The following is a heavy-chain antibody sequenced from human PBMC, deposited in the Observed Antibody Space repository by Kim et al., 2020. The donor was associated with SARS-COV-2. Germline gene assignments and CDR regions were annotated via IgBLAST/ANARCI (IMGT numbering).Heavy chain of an antibody. CDR2: INSDGSST. D-gene: IGHD3-22*01. Sequence: GGSLRLSCAASGFTFSSYWMHWVRQAPGKGLVWVSRINSDGSSTSYADSVKGRFTISRDNAKNTLYLQMNSLRAEDTAVYYCARELYYYDSSGYPDAFDIWGQGTMVTVSS. V-gene: IGHV3-74*01. CDR1: GFTFSSYW. CDR3: ARELYYYDSSGYPDAFDI. J-gene: IGHJ3*02.